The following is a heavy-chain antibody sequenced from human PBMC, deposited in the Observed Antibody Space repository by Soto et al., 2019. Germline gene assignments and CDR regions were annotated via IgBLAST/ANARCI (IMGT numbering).Heavy chain of an antibody. CDR2: INHSGST. V-gene: IGHV4-34*01. CDR3: ARDSSSSPFDY. CDR1: GGSFSGYY. J-gene: IGHJ4*02. D-gene: IGHD2-2*01. Sequence: TLSLTCAVYGGSFSGYYWSWIRQPPGKGLEWIGEINHSGSTNYNPSLKSRVTISVDTSKNQFSLKLSSVTAADTAVYYCARDSSSSPFDYWGQGTLVTVSS.